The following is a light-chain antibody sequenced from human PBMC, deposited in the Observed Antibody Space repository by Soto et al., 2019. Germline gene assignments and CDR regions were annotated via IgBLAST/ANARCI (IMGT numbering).Light chain of an antibody. V-gene: IGKV1-5*01. J-gene: IGKJ1*01. CDR3: HKYNSYSPEGT. Sequence: QMSKSPSTVSASVGDRVTITCRASQSISSWLAWYQQKPGKAPKLLIYDASSLESGVPSRFSGSGSGTEFTLTISSLQPDAFATYYCHKYNSYSPEGTFGEGTNVDI. CDR2: DAS. CDR1: QSISSW.